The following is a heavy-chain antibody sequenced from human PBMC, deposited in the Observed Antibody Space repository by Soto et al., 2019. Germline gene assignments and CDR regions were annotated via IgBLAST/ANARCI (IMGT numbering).Heavy chain of an antibody. CDR3: ARERKGTSLDY. J-gene: IGHJ4*02. Sequence: SSETLSLTCTVSGGSISSYYWSWIRQPPGKGLEWIGYIYYSGGTNYNPSLKSRVTISVDTSKNQFSLKLSSVTAADTAVYYCARERKGTSLDYWGQGTLVTVS. CDR2: IYYSGGT. D-gene: IGHD2-2*01. CDR1: GGSISSYY. V-gene: IGHV4-59*01.